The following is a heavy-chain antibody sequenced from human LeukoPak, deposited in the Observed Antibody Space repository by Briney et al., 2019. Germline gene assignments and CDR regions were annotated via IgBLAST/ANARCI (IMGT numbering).Heavy chain of an antibody. CDR2: IYYSGST. CDR3: ATSRQLLDNWFDP. D-gene: IGHD2-2*01. CDR1: GGSISSSNYY. J-gene: IGHJ5*02. V-gene: IGHV4-39*01. Sequence: PSETLSLTCTVSGGSISSSNYYWGWIRQPPGKGLEWIGSIYYSGSTYYNPSLKSRVTISVETSKNQFSLKLSSVTAADTAVYYCATSRQLLDNWFDPWGQGTLVTVSS.